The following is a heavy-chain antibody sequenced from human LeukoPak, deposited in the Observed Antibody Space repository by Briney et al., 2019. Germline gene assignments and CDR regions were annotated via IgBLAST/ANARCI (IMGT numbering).Heavy chain of an antibody. Sequence: GRSLRLSCAASGFIFSTYAMHWVRQAPGKGLEWVAVISYDGSNKYYADSVKGRFTISRDNSKNTLYLQMNSLRAEDTAVYYCARANEGLPNDYGDYSDYWGQGTLVTVSS. J-gene: IGHJ4*02. CDR1: GFIFSTYA. CDR3: ARANEGLPNDYGDYSDY. V-gene: IGHV3-30*03. D-gene: IGHD4-17*01. CDR2: ISYDGSNK.